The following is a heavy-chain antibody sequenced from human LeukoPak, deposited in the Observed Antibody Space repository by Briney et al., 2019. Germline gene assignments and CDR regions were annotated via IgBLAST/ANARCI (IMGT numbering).Heavy chain of an antibody. CDR3: ARGALGGES. Sequence: AGGSLRLSCAASGFTFGSYSMNWVRQAPGKGLERVSSISSSSSYIYYADSVKGRFTISRDNAKSSLYLQLNSLRAEDTAVYYCARGALGGESWGQGTLVTVSS. CDR2: ISSSSSYI. CDR1: GFTFGSYS. J-gene: IGHJ5*02. V-gene: IGHV3-21*01. D-gene: IGHD3-16*01.